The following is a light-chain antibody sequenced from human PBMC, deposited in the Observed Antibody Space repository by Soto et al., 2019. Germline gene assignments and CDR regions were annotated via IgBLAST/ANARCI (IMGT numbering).Light chain of an antibody. CDR3: CSYTSTSTPWV. CDR1: SGDVGTYNL. J-gene: IGLJ3*02. V-gene: IGLV2-14*02. CDR2: EGS. Sequence: QSALTQPASVSGSPGQSITISCTGTSGDVGTYNLVSWYQQYPGKAPKLIIYEGSKRPSGVSNRFSGSKSGNTASLTISGLQAEDEADYYCCSYTSTSTPWVFGGGTKLTVL.